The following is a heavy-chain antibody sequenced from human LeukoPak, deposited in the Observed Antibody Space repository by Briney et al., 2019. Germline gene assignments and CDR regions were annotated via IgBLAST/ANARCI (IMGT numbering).Heavy chain of an antibody. V-gene: IGHV4-34*01. CDR3: ARDYVT. CDR2: INYAGST. Sequence: SETLSLTCAVYGGSFNDYYWAWIRQSPGKGLEWIGEINYAGSTTYKSSLKSRVTISVDTSKNQFSLKMNSVTAADTAVYYCARDYVTWGQGTLVTVSS. CDR1: GGSFNDYY. J-gene: IGHJ5*02. D-gene: IGHD4-17*01.